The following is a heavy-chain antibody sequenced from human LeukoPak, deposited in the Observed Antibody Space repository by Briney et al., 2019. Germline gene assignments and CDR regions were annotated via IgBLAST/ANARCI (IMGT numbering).Heavy chain of an antibody. CDR3: ARDLGPYGDYVFDY. J-gene: IGHJ4*02. V-gene: IGHV3-23*01. CDR1: GFTFSSYG. CDR2: ISGSGDTT. Sequence: GGSLRLSCAASGFTFSSYGMSWVRQAPGKGLEWVSAISGSGDTTYYADSVKGRFTISRDNSKNTLSLQVNSLRAEDTAVYYCARDLGPYGDYVFDYWGQGTRVTVSS. D-gene: IGHD4-17*01.